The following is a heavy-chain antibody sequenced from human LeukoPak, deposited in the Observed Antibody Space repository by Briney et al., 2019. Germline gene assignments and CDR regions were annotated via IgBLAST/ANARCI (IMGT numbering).Heavy chain of an antibody. Sequence: SETLSLTCTVSGGSISSGDYYWSWIRQPPGKGLEWIGYIYYSGSTYYNPSLKSRVTISVDTSKNQFSLKLSSVTAADTAVYYCARKRRGYCSSTSCNLDYWGRGTLVTVSS. CDR3: ARKRRGYCSSTSCNLDY. V-gene: IGHV4-30-4*08. CDR2: IYYSGST. D-gene: IGHD2-2*01. J-gene: IGHJ4*02. CDR1: GGSISSGDYY.